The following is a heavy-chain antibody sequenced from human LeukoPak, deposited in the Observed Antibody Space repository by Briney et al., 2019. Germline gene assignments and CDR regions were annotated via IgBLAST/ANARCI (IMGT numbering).Heavy chain of an antibody. D-gene: IGHD6-13*01. CDR2: ISTYTGNT. CDR3: ARFGPTQQLVRDYYYGMAV. J-gene: IGHJ6*02. CDR1: GYTFTSYG. V-gene: IGHV1-18*01. Sequence: ASVKVSCKASGYTFTSYGISWVRQAPGQGLEWMGWISTYTGNTNSAQKLQGRVTMTTDTSTSTAYMELRSLTSDDTAVYYCARFGPTQQLVRDYYYGMAVWGQGTTVTVSS.